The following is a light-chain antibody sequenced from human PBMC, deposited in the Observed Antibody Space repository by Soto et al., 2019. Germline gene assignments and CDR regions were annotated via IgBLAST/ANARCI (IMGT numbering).Light chain of an antibody. J-gene: IGKJ2*03. Sequence: EIVMTHSPATLSVSPGERATLSCRASQSVSNNLAWYQQKPGQAPRLLIYGASTRATAIPARFSGSGSGTKFTLTISSLQSEDFAFYFCQQHDYCQYSFGQGTNADIK. CDR1: QSVSNN. CDR3: QQHDYCQYS. CDR2: GAS. V-gene: IGKV3-15*01.